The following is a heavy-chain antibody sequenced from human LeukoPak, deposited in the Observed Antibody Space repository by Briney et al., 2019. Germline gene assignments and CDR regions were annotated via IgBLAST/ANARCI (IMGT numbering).Heavy chain of an antibody. J-gene: IGHJ5*02. V-gene: IGHV3-30-3*01. CDR1: GFTFSSYA. D-gene: IGHD6-13*01. CDR2: ISYDGSNK. CDR3: ARGYSSRLYNWLDP. Sequence: PGGSLRLSCGASGFTFSSYAMHWVRQAPGKGLEWVAVISYDGSNKYYADSVKGRFTIPRDNSKNTLYLQMNSLRAEDTAVYYCARGYSSRLYNWLDPWGQGTLVTVSS.